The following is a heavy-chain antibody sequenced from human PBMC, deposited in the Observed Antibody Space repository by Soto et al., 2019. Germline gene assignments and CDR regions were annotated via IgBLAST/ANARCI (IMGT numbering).Heavy chain of an antibody. V-gene: IGHV1-69*06. CDR3: ATGGIAARAYYYYGMDV. J-gene: IGHJ6*02. CDR2: IIPIFGTA. D-gene: IGHD6-6*01. CDR1: GGTFSSYA. Sequence: ASVKVSCKASGGTFSSYAISWVRQAPGQGLEWMGGIIPIFGTANYAQKFQGRVTITADKSTSTAYMELSSLRSEDTAVYYCATGGIAARAYYYYGMDVWGQGTTVTVSS.